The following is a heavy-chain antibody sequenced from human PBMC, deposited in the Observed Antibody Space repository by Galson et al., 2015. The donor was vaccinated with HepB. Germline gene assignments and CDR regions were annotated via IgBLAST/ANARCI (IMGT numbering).Heavy chain of an antibody. D-gene: IGHD1-26*01. J-gene: IGHJ3*02. CDR2: INPRGGST. CDR3: ARSESYGDSDAFDI. V-gene: IGHV1-46*01. Sequence: SVKVSCKASGDTFSNYDMHWVRQAPGQGLEWMGRINPRGGSTSYAQRFQGRVTMTADKSTSTVYMELSSLRPEDTAVYYCARSESYGDSDAFDIWGQGTMVTVSS. CDR1: GDTFSNYD.